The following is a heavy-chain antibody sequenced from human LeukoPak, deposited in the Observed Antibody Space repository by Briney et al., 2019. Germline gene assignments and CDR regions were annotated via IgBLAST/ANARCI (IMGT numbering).Heavy chain of an antibody. CDR3: ARDGSYRGAFDY. CDR2: IYYSGST. V-gene: IGHV4-59*01. J-gene: IGHJ4*02. Sequence: SETLSLTCTVSGGSISSYYWSWIRQPPGKGLEWIGYIYYSGSTNYNPSLKSRVTISVDTSKNQFSLKLSSVTAADTAVYYCARDGSYRGAFDYWGQGTLVTVSS. CDR1: GGSISSYY. D-gene: IGHD6-19*01.